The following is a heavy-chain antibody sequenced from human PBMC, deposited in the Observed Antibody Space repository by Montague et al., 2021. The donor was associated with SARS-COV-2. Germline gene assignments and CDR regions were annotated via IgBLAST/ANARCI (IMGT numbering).Heavy chain of an antibody. J-gene: IGHJ6*03. CDR1: GGSFSGYP. CDR3: RVVPAGIPKGPNFYYMDV. Sequence: SETLSLTCAVYGGSFSGYPWSWICQPPGKGLEWIGLIYHSGSTNYNPSLKSRVTISVDTSKNQFSLKLSSVTAADTALYYCRVVPAGIPKGPNFYYMDVWGKGTTVTVSS. D-gene: IGHD2-2*02. V-gene: IGHV4-34*01. CDR2: IYHSGST.